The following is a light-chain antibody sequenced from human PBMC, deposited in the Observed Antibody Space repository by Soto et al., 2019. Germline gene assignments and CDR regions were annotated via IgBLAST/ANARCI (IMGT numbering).Light chain of an antibody. CDR3: QQSYTTPRT. J-gene: IGKJ1*01. CDR1: QSISTF. CDR2: AAS. Sequence: DIQMTQSPSSLSASVGDRVSVTCRASQSISTFLNWYQQRPGEAPKLLIYAASSLQSGVPSRFSGSRSGADFTLTIGSLQTEDFATYYCQQSYTTPRTFGQGTKVEVK. V-gene: IGKV1-39*01.